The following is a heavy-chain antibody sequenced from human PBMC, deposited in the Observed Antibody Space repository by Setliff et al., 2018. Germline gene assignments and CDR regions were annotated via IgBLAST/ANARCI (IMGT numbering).Heavy chain of an antibody. J-gene: IGHJ4*02. Sequence: PSETLSLTCSVSGASITDSYWNWIRQPPGKGLEWVGYIHYSGSTSYNPSLKSRVTMSVGISKSQFSLKLTSVTAADTAVYFCARSLGSGSYYNSRPFYSDYWGQGTLVTSPQ. CDR3: ARSLGSGSYYNSRPFYSDY. CDR2: IHYSGST. CDR1: GASITDSY. V-gene: IGHV4-59*08. D-gene: IGHD3-10*01.